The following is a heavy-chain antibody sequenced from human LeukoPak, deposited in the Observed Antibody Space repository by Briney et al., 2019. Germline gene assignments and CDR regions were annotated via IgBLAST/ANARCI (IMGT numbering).Heavy chain of an antibody. CDR3: ARRSGTSPFDY. J-gene: IGHJ4*02. V-gene: IGHV4-38-2*02. D-gene: IGHD1-14*01. Sequence: SETLSLTCTVSGDSISNDYYWDWLRQPPGKGLEWIGGSIYHSGSTYYNPSLKSRVTILVNTSKNHFSLKLTSVTAADTAVYYCARRSGTSPFDYWGQGTLVTVSS. CDR1: GDSISNDYY. CDR2: IYHSGST.